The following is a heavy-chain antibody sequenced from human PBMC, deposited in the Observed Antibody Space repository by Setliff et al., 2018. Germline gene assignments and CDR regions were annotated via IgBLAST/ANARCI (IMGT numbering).Heavy chain of an antibody. V-gene: IGHV3-33*01. Sequence: SLRLSCVASGFTFSNYGMHWVRQAPGKGLEWVALIWNDGSSKFYGDSVKGRFTISRDNSKNTPYLQMDSLRAEDTAVYYCARNWVTAQHYYYGMDVWGQGTTVTVSS. CDR1: GFTFSNYG. D-gene: IGHD2-21*02. CDR3: ARNWVTAQHYYYGMDV. CDR2: IWNDGSSK. J-gene: IGHJ6*02.